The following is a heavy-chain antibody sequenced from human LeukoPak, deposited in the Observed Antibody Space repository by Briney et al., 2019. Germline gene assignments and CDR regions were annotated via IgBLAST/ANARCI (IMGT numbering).Heavy chain of an antibody. CDR1: GGSISSGGYY. CDR2: IYYSGST. D-gene: IGHD5-12*01. J-gene: IGHJ4*02. V-gene: IGHV4-31*03. CDR3: AREYSGYADY. Sequence: PSETLSPTCTVSGGSISSGGYYWSWIRQHPGKGLEWIGYIYYSGSTYYNPSLKSRVNISVDTSKNQFSLKLSSVTAADTAVYYCAREYSGYADYWGQGTLVTVSS.